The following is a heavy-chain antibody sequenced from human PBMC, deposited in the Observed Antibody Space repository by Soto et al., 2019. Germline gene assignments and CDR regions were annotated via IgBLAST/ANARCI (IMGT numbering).Heavy chain of an antibody. CDR3: ARVESFCSGGSCYSSFDY. V-gene: IGHV4-31*02. J-gene: IGHJ4*02. CDR2: IYYSGST. D-gene: IGHD2-15*01. Sequence: SETLSLTCTVSGCSIYSGNYYWSWVRQPPGKGLEWIGYIYYSGSTYYNPSLKSRVTISVDTSKNQFSLKLSSVTAADTAVYYCARVESFCSGGSCYSSFDYWGQGTLVTVSS. CDR1: GCSIYSGNYY.